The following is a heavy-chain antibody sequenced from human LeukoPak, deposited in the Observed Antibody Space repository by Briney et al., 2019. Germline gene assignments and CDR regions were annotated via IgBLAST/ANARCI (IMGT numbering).Heavy chain of an antibody. CDR2: IYSGGST. D-gene: IGHD5-12*01. CDR1: GFTASSNY. Sequence: PGGSLRLSCAASGFTASSNYMSWVRPAPGKGRGWVSVIYSGGSTYYANCVKGRFTISRHKAKNTLYLQMNSLTAEDTAVYYCARLLRSEIDIWGQGTMVTVSS. V-gene: IGHV3-53*04. J-gene: IGHJ3*02. CDR3: ARLLRSEIDI.